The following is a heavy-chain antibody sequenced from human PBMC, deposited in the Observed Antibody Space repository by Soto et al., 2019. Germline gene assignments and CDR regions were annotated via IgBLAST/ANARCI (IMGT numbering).Heavy chain of an antibody. CDR2: IIPIFGTA. D-gene: IGHD5-18*01. CDR3: ASSVDTALYYYYYGMDV. Sequence: ASVKVSCKASGGTFSSYAISWVRQAPGQGLEWMGGIIPIFGTANYAQKFQGRATITADKSTSTAYMELGSLRSEDTAVYYCASSVDTALYYYYYGMDVGGKGPTVTVPS. J-gene: IGHJ6*04. CDR1: GGTFSSYA. V-gene: IGHV1-69*06.